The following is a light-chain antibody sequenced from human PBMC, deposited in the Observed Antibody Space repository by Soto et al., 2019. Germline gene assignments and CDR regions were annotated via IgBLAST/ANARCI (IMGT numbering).Light chain of an antibody. J-gene: IGLJ2*01. Sequence: QSVLTQSSSASASLGSSVKLTCTLSSGHSSYIIAWHQQQPGKAPRFLMKLEGSGSYNKGSGVPDRFSGSSSGADRYLTISNLQFEDEADYYCETWDSKVVFGGGTQLTVL. CDR3: ETWDSKVV. CDR1: SGHSSYI. CDR2: LEGSGSY. V-gene: IGLV4-60*02.